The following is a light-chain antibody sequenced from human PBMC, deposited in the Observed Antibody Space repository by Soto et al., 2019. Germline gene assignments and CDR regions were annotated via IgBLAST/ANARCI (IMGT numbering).Light chain of an antibody. CDR2: AAS. Sequence: DIPMTQSPSSLSASVGDRVTITCRASQSISSYLNWYQQKPGKAPMLLIYAASSLQSGVPSRFSGSGSGTDFTLTISSLQPEDFATYYCQQSYSTPYTFGQGTKLEIK. CDR3: QQSYSTPYT. J-gene: IGKJ2*01. V-gene: IGKV1-39*01. CDR1: QSISSY.